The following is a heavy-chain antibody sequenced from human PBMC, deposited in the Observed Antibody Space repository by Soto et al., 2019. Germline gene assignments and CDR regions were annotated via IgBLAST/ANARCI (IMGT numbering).Heavy chain of an antibody. D-gene: IGHD1-26*01. CDR2: ISYDGSNK. CDR1: GFTFSSYG. J-gene: IGHJ3*02. Sequence: QVQLVESGGGVVQPGRSLRLSCAASGFTFSSYGMHWVRQAPGKGLEWVALISYDGSNKYYADSVKGRFTISRDNSKNTLYLQRNILRTEDTPVYYCAKDLGHGGRGAFEIWGQGTMVTVSS. V-gene: IGHV3-30*18. CDR3: AKDLGHGGRGAFEI.